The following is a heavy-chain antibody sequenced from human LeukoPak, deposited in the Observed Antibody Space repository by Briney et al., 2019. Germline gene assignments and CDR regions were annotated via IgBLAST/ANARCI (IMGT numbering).Heavy chain of an antibody. CDR3: VKSAGKDGYRDVFDI. V-gene: IGHV3-23*01. J-gene: IGHJ3*02. CDR1: EITFSNSA. Sequence: QSGGSLRLSCVPSEITFSNSALSWVRQAPGKGLEWVSTITKSGDQTHYADSVRGLFTISRDIFKNTLYLQMNSLRAEDTAVYHCVKSAGKDGYRDVFDIWGQGTVVTVSS. CDR2: ITKSGDQT. D-gene: IGHD5-24*01.